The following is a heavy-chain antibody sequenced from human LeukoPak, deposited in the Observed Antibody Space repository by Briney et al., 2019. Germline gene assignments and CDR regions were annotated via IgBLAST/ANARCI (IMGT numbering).Heavy chain of an antibody. V-gene: IGHV3-23*01. CDR3: AKDSDAVTTCLDS. Sequence: PGGSLRLSCAASGFTFSSYAMSWVRQAPGKGLEWVSAISGSGGSTYYADSMKGRFTISRDNSKITLYLQMSSLRVEDTAVYYCAKDSDAVTTCLDSWGQGTLVAVSS. D-gene: IGHD4-17*01. CDR2: ISGSGGST. CDR1: GFTFSSYA. J-gene: IGHJ4*02.